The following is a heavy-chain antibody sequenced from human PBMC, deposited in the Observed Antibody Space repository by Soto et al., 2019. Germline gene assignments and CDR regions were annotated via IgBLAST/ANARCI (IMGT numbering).Heavy chain of an antibody. CDR1: GFTFSSYA. CDR3: AKDKPRDQLRDY. Sequence: EVQLLESGGGLVQPGGSLRLSCAASGFTFSSYAMSWVRQAPGKGLEWVSAIRGSGGSTYYADSVKGRFTISRDNSKNTLYLKMNSLRAEDTAVYYCAKDKPRDQLRDYWGQGTLVTVSS. V-gene: IGHV3-23*01. CDR2: IRGSGGST. J-gene: IGHJ4*02. D-gene: IGHD2-2*01.